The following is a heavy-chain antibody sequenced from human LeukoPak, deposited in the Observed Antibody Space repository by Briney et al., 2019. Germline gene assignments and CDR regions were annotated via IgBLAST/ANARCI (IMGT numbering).Heavy chain of an antibody. CDR3: ARFSTYYYDSSGGYFDY. J-gene: IGHJ4*02. V-gene: IGHV1-18*01. D-gene: IGHD3-22*01. CDR1: GYTFTSYG. Sequence: ASVKVSCKASGYTFTSYGISWVRQAPGQGLEWMGWISAYNGNTNYAQKLQGRVTMTTDTSTSTAYMELRSLRSDDTAVYYYARFSTYYYDSSGGYFDYWGQGTLVTVSS. CDR2: ISAYNGNT.